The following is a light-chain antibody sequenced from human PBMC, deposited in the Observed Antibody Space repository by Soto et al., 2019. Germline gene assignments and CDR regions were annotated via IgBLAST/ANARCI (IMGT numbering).Light chain of an antibody. J-gene: IGKJ1*01. CDR3: EQLKSCPQT. V-gene: IGKV1-9*01. CDR2: AAS. CDR1: QGIISD. Sequence: DIQLTQSPSFRSASLGDRVTITCRASQGIISDLSWYQKKPGKAPKLLMYAASTLQSGVPSRLSGSRCGTEFPLAISSLQPEDFAAFYCEQLKSCPQTFGQGTKVDIK.